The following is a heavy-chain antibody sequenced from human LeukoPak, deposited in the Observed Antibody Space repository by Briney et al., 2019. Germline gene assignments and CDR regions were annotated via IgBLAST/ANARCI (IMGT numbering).Heavy chain of an antibody. CDR1: GYTFTSYY. J-gene: IGHJ4*02. CDR3: ATIRATSQDFDY. CDR2: INPSGGST. D-gene: IGHD5-24*01. V-gene: IGHV1-46*01. Sequence: ASVKVSCKASGYTFTSYYMHWVRQAPGQGLEWMGIINPSGGSTSYAQKFQGRVTMTRDMSTSTVYMELGSLRSEDTAVYYCATIRATSQDFDYWGQGTLVTVSS.